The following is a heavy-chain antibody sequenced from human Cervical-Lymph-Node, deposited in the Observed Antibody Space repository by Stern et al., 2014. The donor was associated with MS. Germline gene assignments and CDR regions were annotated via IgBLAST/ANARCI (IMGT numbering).Heavy chain of an antibody. CDR2: INPSGGFT. Sequence: QAQLVESGAEVKKPGASVKVSCKASEYTFTYFFMHWVRQAPGQGLEWMGVINPSGGFTTYAQKFQGRVTMTRDTSTSTVYMELTSLTSEDTAVYYCASARNTAFDIWGQGTLVTVSS. CDR1: EYTFTYFF. CDR3: ASARNTAFDI. J-gene: IGHJ3*02. V-gene: IGHV1-46*03.